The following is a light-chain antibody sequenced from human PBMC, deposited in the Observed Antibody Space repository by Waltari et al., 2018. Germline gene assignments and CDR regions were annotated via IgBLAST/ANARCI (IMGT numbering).Light chain of an antibody. Sequence: DIQMTQSPSSLSASVGDRVTITCRASQSISNWLAWYQQKPGKAPILLIYKASILKSGVPSRFSGSGSGTQFTLTISSLQPGDFETYYCQQYNTYSAFGQGTKREIK. CDR3: QQYNTYSA. CDR2: KAS. V-gene: IGKV1-5*03. J-gene: IGKJ2*01. CDR1: QSISNW.